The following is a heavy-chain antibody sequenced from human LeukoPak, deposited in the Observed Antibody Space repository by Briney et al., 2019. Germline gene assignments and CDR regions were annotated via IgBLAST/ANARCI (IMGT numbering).Heavy chain of an antibody. Sequence: GGSLRLSCAASGFTFSSYAMSWVRQAPGKGLEWVSAISGSGGSTYYADSVKGRFTISRDNSKNTLYLQMNSLRAEDTAVYYCARDYNRSGWYSGYWGQGTLVTVSS. V-gene: IGHV3-23*01. J-gene: IGHJ4*02. CDR3: ARDYNRSGWYSGY. D-gene: IGHD6-19*01. CDR2: ISGSGGST. CDR1: GFTFSSYA.